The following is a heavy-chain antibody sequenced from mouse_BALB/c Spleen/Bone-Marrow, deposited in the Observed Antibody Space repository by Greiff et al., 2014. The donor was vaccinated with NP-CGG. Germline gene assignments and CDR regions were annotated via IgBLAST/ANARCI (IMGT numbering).Heavy chain of an antibody. V-gene: IGHV1S130*01. Sequence: VQLQQSGSVLVRPGASVKLSCKASGYTFTSSWMHWAKQRPGQGLEWTGEIHPNSGNTNYNEKFKGKATLTVDTSSSTAYVDLSSLTSEDSAVYYCANYYGSSSYWGQGTTLTVSS. CDR1: GYTFTSSW. J-gene: IGHJ2*01. CDR2: IHPNSGNT. D-gene: IGHD1-1*01. CDR3: ANYYGSSSY.